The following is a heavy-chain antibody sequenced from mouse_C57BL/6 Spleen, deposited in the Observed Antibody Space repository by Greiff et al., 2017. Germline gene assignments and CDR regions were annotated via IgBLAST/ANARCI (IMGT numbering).Heavy chain of an antibody. Sequence: VQLQQSGPGLVAPSQSLSITCTVSGFSLTSYGVHWVRQPPGKGLEWLVVIWGDGSTTYNSALKSRLSISKDNSKSQVFLKMNSLQTDDTAMYYCARDVSSIATVVEYYAMDYWGQGTLVTVS. CDR1: GFSLTSYG. D-gene: IGHD1-1*01. J-gene: IGHJ4*01. CDR2: IWGDGST. CDR3: ARDVSSIATVVEYYAMDY. V-gene: IGHV2-6*03.